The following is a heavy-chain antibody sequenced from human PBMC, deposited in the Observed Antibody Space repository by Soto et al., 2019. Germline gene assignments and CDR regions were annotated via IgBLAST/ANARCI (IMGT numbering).Heavy chain of an antibody. CDR1: GFTFSSNA. CDR2: ISGGGGTT. Sequence: EVQLLESGGGLVQPGGSLRLSCAASGFTFSSNAISWVRQAPGKGLEWVSVISGGGGTTYYADSVKGRFTISRDNSKNTLYLQVNSLRAEDTALYYCAKGSGPTWYQYGMDVWGQGTTVTVSS. D-gene: IGHD6-13*01. CDR3: AKGSGPTWYQYGMDV. J-gene: IGHJ6*02. V-gene: IGHV3-23*01.